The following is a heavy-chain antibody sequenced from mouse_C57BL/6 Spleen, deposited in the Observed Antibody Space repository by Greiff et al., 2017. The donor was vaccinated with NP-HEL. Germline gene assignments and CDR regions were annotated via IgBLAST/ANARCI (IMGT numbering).Heavy chain of an antibody. CDR2: IRNKANGYTT. J-gene: IGHJ4*01. D-gene: IGHD1-1*01. CDR3: AVGIRDYAMDY. V-gene: IGHV7-3*01. Sequence: EVKLMESGGGLVQPGGSLSLSCAASGFTFTDYYMSWVRQPPGKALEWLGFIRNKANGYTTEYSASVKGRFTISRDNSQSILYLQMNALRAEDSATYYCAVGIRDYAMDYWGQGTSVTVSS. CDR1: GFTFTDYY.